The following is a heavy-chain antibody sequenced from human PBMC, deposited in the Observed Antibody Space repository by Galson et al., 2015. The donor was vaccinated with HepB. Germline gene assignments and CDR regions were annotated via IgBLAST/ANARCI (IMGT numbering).Heavy chain of an antibody. CDR3: ARRQYNWKDGFDY. D-gene: IGHD1-1*01. CDR1: GFTFTSYW. Sequence: SLRLSCAASGFTFTSYWMNWVRQVPGKGLVWVSRINGDGRSTYYADSVKGRFTISRDNSKNTLYLQMNSLRAEDTAVYYCARRQYNWKDGFDYWGQGTLVTVSS. V-gene: IGHV3-74*01. CDR2: INGDGRST. J-gene: IGHJ4*02.